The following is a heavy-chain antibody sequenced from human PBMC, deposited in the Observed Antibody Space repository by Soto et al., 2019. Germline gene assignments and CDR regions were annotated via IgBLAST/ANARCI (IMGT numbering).Heavy chain of an antibody. D-gene: IGHD2-8*01. CDR1: GGTFSSYA. Sequence: SVKVSCKASGGTFSSYAISWVRQAPGQGLEWMGGIIPIFGTANYAQKFQGRVTITADESTSTAYMELSSLRSEDTAVYYCARSRTNGYYYYGMDVWGQGTTVTVSS. CDR3: ARSRTNGYYYYGMDV. V-gene: IGHV1-69*13. CDR2: IIPIFGTA. J-gene: IGHJ6*02.